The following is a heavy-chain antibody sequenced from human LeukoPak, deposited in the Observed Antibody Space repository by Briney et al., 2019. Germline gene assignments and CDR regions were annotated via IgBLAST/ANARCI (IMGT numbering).Heavy chain of an antibody. D-gene: IGHD5-24*01. V-gene: IGHV4-59*01. CDR1: GGSISSYY. CDR2: IYYSGNT. Sequence: SETLSLTCTVSGGSISSYYWSWIRRPPGKGLDWIGYIYYSGNTNYNPSLKSRVTISVDTSKNQFSLKLSSVTAADTAVYYCARGNGYNSPWGQGTLVTVSS. CDR3: ARGNGYNSP. J-gene: IGHJ5*02.